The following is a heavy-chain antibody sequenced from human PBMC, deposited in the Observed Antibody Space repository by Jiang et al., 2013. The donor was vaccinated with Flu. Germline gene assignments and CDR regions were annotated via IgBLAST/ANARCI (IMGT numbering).Heavy chain of an antibody. D-gene: IGHD3-16*02. CDR2: IYYSGSA. Sequence: GLVKPSETLSLTCTVSGGSISNYYWSWIRQPPGKGLEWIGYIYYSGSANYNPSLKSRVTISVDTSKNQFSLKLSSVTAADTAVYYCARGYFDYVWGSYRYFDYWGQGALITVSS. CDR3: ARGYFDYVWGSYRYFDY. CDR1: GGSISNYY. J-gene: IGHJ4*02. V-gene: IGHV4-59*08.